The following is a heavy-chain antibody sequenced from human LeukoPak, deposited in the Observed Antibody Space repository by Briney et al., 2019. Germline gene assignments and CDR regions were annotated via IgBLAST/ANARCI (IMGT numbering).Heavy chain of an antibody. CDR3: ARGARVAAAGINWFDP. CDR1: GFTFSSYE. D-gene: IGHD6-13*01. J-gene: IGHJ5*02. CDR2: ISSSGSTI. V-gene: IGHV3-48*03. Sequence: GGSLRLSCAASGFTFSSYEMNWARQAPGKGLEWVSYISSSGSTIYYADSVKGRFTISRDNAKNSLYLQMNSLRAEDTAVYYCARGARVAAAGINWFDPWGQGTLVTVSS.